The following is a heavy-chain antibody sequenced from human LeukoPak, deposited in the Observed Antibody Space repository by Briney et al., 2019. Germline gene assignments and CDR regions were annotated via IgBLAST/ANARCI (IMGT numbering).Heavy chain of an antibody. Sequence: GGSLRLSCAASGFSFSSTLLTWVRQAPGKGLEWVANIDQDGSEKYYVDSVKGRFTISRDNAKNSLYLQMNSLRAEDTAVYHCARSYYDYVWGSYRTDYWGKGTLVTVSS. CDR3: ARSYYDYVWGSYRTDY. D-gene: IGHD3-16*02. CDR2: IDQDGSEK. CDR1: GFSFSSTL. V-gene: IGHV3-7*01. J-gene: IGHJ4*02.